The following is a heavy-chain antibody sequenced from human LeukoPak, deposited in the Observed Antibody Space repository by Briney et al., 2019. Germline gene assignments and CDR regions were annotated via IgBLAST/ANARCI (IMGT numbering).Heavy chain of an antibody. CDR3: AKEYCSGGSCYRGAFDI. Sequence: GRSLRLSCAASGFTFDDYAMHWVRQAPGKGLEWVTGISWNSGSIGYADSVKGRFTISRDNAENSLYLQMNSLRAEDMALYYCAKEYCSGGSCYRGAFDIWGQGTMVTVSS. V-gene: IGHV3-9*03. CDR2: ISWNSGSI. D-gene: IGHD2-15*01. J-gene: IGHJ3*02. CDR1: GFTFDDYA.